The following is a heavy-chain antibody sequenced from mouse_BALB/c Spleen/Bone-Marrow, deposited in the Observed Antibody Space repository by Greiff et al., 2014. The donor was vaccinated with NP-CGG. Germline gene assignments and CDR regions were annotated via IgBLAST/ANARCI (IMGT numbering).Heavy chain of an antibody. J-gene: IGHJ4*01. CDR1: GFTFSSFG. D-gene: IGHD2-2*01. CDR2: ISSGSSTI. V-gene: IGHV5-17*02. CDR3: ARYGYWDAMDD. Sequence: EVQLVESGGGLVQPGGSRKLSCAASGFTFSSFGMHWVRQAPEKGLEWVAYISSGSSTIYYADTVKGRFTISRDNPKNTLFLQRTSLRSEDTAMYDCARYGYWDAMDDGGQGTSGTVSS.